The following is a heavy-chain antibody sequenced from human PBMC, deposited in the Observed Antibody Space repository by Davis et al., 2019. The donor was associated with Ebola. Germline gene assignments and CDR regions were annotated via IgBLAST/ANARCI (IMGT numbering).Heavy chain of an antibody. V-gene: IGHV4-39*01. J-gene: IGHJ5*02. D-gene: IGHD2-2*01. CDR2: ISYGGST. CDR3: ARLGYRLFDP. CDR1: GASISSDDYY. Sequence: MPGGSLRLSCTVSGASISSDDYYWTWIRQHPGKGLEWIGYISYGGSTYYNPSLKSRVTISVDTSKNQFSLRLSSVTAADTAVYYCARLGYRLFDPWGQGTLVTVSS.